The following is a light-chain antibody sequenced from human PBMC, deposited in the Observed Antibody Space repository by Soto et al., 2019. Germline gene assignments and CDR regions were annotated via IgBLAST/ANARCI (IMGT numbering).Light chain of an antibody. V-gene: IGKV1-39*01. CDR3: QQCYSTPVT. CDR1: QSISSY. CDR2: AAS. J-gene: IGKJ3*01. Sequence: DIQMTQSPSSLSASVGDRVTLTCRASQSISSYLNWYQQKPGKAPKLLIYAASSLQSGVPSRFSGSGSGTDFTLTISSLQPEDFATYYCQQCYSTPVTFGPGTKVDIK.